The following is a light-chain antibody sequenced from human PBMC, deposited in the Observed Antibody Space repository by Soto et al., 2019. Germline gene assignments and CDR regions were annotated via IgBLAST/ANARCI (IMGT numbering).Light chain of an antibody. J-gene: IGLJ2*01. CDR1: SSDVGGYNY. Sequence: QSALTQPASVSGSPGQSITISCTGTSSDVGGYNYVSWYQQHPGKAPKLMIYDVSNRPSGVSNRFSGSKSGNTASLTISGLQAEHEADYYCSSYTSSSTPVVFGGGTKVTFL. CDR3: SSYTSSSTPVV. CDR2: DVS. V-gene: IGLV2-14*01.